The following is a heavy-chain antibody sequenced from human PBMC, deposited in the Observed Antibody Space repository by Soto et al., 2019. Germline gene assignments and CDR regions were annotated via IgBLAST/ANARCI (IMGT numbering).Heavy chain of an antibody. CDR1: GGSISEKY. V-gene: IGHV4-4*07. J-gene: IGHJ5*02. CDR3: VASLAASGLNWLDP. Sequence: PSETLSLTCIVSGGSISEKYWNWVRQPPGKGLEWIGLIFPNGHTDYNPSLKSRVTMSVDASKNQFSLRLTSMTAADTAVYYCVASLAASGLNWLDPWGRGTLVTVPS. CDR2: IFPNGHT. D-gene: IGHD6-13*01.